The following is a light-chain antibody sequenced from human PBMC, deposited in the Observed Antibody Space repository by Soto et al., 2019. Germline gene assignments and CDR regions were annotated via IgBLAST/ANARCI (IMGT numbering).Light chain of an antibody. CDR1: SSDVGGYDS. J-gene: IGLJ1*01. CDR2: GVT. V-gene: IGLV2-14*01. CDR3: SSFTSSITYV. Sequence: LTQPASVSGSPGQSITISCTGTSSDVGGYDSVCWYQQHPGKAPKVMIYGVTNRPSGVSDRFSGSKSGNTASLTISGLQAEDEADYYCSSFTSSITYVFGTGTKVTVL.